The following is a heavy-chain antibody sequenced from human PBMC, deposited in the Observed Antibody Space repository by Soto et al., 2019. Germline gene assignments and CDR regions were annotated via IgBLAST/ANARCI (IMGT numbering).Heavy chain of an antibody. D-gene: IGHD3-22*01. CDR3: ARRWGYDSSDYYYAY. V-gene: IGHV1-69*01. J-gene: IGHJ4*02. Sequence: QVQLVQSGAEVRKPGSSVKVSCKASGGTFSRHAISWVRQAPGQGLEWMGGINPIFGTANHGQKFQGRVTLIGDVSTSTAYVELGSLRSEDTAIYYCARRWGYDSSDYYYAYWGQGTLVIVSS. CDR2: INPIFGTA. CDR1: GGTFSRHA.